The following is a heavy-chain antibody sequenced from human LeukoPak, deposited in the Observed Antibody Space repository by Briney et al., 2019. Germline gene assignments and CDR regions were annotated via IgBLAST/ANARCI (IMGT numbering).Heavy chain of an antibody. Sequence: SETLSLTCTVSGGSISSGGYYWSWIRQHPGKGLEWIGYIYYSGSTYYNPSLKSRVTISVDTSKNQFSLKLSSATAADTAVYYCARDYPFGYYYDSSGYWDAFDIWGQGTMVTVSS. CDR3: ARDYPFGYYYDSSGYWDAFDI. CDR2: IYYSGST. J-gene: IGHJ3*02. V-gene: IGHV4-31*03. CDR1: GGSISSGGYY. D-gene: IGHD3-22*01.